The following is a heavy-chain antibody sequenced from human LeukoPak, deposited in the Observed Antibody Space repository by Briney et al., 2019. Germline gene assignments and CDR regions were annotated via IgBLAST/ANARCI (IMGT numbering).Heavy chain of an antibody. D-gene: IGHD3-9*01. CDR3: ARADYDILTGYYYNWFDP. Sequence: GESLKIPCKGSGYSFTSYWIGWVRQMPGKGLEWMGIIYPGDSDTRYSPSFQGQVTISADKSISTAYLQWSSLKASDTAMYYCARADYDILTGYYYNWFDPWGQGTLVTVSS. J-gene: IGHJ5*02. CDR1: GYSFTSYW. CDR2: IYPGDSDT. V-gene: IGHV5-51*01.